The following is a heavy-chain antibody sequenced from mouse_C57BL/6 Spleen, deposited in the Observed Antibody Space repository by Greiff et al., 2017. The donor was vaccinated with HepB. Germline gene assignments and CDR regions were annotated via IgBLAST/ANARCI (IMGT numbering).Heavy chain of an antibody. D-gene: IGHD1-1*01. Sequence: EVQVVESGGGLVKPGGSLKLSCAASGFTFSDYGMHWVRQAPEKGLEWVAYISSGSSTIYYADTVKGRFTISRDNAKNTLFLQMTSLRSEDTAMYYCANEGGYYGSSYDYAMDYWGQGTSVTVSS. CDR1: GFTFSDYG. CDR3: ANEGGYYGSSYDYAMDY. V-gene: IGHV5-17*01. J-gene: IGHJ4*01. CDR2: ISSGSSTI.